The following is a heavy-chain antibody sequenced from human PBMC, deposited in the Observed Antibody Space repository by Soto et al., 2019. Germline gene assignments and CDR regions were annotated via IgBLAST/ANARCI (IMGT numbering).Heavy chain of an antibody. CDR2: INHSGRT. Sequence: QVQLQQWGAGLLKPSETLSLTCAVYDGSSNNYYWSWIRQPPGKGLEWIGEINHSGRTNYNASLKSRVTTSEDTSKKQFSLELRFVTAADTAVYYWARGGLIRGVLYYWGQGTLVTVSS. J-gene: IGHJ4*02. CDR3: ARGGLIRGVLYY. CDR1: DGSSNNYY. V-gene: IGHV4-34*01. D-gene: IGHD3-10*01.